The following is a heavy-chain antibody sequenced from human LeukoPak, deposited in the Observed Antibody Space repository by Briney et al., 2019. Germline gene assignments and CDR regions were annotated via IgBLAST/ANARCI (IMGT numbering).Heavy chain of an antibody. CDR3: ARGRHSSGWYDPDY. CDR2: MYSSWST. Sequence: PPETLSLTCTLSGGSSSVDYGSGIGHPAEKALEWIGRMYSSWSTNYNPSRKSRVNISQDTPKNLFSLKLSSVTAADTAVYYCARGRHSSGWYDPDYWGQGTLVTVSS. V-gene: IGHV4-4*07. CDR1: GGSSSVDY. D-gene: IGHD6-19*01. J-gene: IGHJ4*02.